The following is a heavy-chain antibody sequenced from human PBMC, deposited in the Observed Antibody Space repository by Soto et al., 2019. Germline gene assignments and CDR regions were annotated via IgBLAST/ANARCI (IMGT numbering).Heavy chain of an antibody. J-gene: IGHJ4*02. Sequence: GGSLRLSCAASGFTFTRYSMNWVHQAPGKGLEWVSSISSTTNYIYYADSMKGRFTVSRDNAKNSVYLEMNSLSAEDTAVYYCARESEDLTSNFDYWGQGTLVTVSS. V-gene: IGHV3-21*01. CDR3: ARESEDLTSNFDY. CDR1: GFTFTRYS. CDR2: ISSTTNYI.